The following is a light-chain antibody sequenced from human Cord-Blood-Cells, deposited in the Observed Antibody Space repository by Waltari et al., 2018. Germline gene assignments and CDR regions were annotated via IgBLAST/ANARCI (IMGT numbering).Light chain of an antibody. CDR1: PSISSY. J-gene: IGKJ5*01. V-gene: IGKV1-39*01. CDR2: AAS. Sequence: DIQMTQSPSSLSASVGDRVTITCRARPSISSYLNWYQQKPGKAPKLLIDAASSLQSGVPSRFSGSGSGTDFTLTISSLQPEDFATYYCQQSYSTSITFGQGTRLEIK. CDR3: QQSYSTSIT.